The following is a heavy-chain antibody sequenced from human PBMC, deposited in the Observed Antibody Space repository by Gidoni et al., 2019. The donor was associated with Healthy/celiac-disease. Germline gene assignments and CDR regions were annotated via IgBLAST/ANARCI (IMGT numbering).Heavy chain of an antibody. J-gene: IGHJ3*02. CDR2: INHSGST. Sequence: QVQLQQWGAGLLTPSATLSLTCAVYGGSFSGYYWRWLRQPPGKGLEWIGEINHSGSTNYNPSLKSRVTISVDTSKNQFSLKLSSVTAADTAVYYCARFGGSTVVTPEEDDAFDIWGQGTMVTVSS. V-gene: IGHV4-34*01. CDR1: GGSFSGYY. D-gene: IGHD4-17*01. CDR3: ARFGGSTVVTPEEDDAFDI.